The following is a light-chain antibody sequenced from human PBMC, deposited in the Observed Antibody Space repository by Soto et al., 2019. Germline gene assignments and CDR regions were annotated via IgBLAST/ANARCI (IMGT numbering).Light chain of an antibody. J-gene: IGKJ3*01. CDR2: GAS. Sequence: EIVLTQSPGTLSVSPGERVTLSCRASQSVNSNYLAWYQQRPGQAPRLLIFGASYMDTGIPDRFSGSGSGTDFTLTISRLEPEDFAVYYCQQYSSSPPEFTFGPGTKVDSK. CDR3: QQYSSSPPEFT. CDR1: QSVNSNY. V-gene: IGKV3-20*01.